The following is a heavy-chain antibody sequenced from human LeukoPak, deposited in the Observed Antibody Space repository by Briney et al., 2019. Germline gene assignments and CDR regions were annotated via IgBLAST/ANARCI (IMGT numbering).Heavy chain of an antibody. CDR3: AKDRVPRGEYYYGSGSSTTFWD. V-gene: IGHV3-74*01. Sequence: PGGSLRLSCAASGFTFSSYWMHWVRQAPGKGLVWVSRINSDGSSTNYADSVKGRFTISRDNSKNTLYLQMNSLRAEDTAVYYCAKDRVPRGEYYYGSGSSTTFWDWGQGTLVTVSS. J-gene: IGHJ4*02. D-gene: IGHD3-10*01. CDR2: INSDGSST. CDR1: GFTFSSYW.